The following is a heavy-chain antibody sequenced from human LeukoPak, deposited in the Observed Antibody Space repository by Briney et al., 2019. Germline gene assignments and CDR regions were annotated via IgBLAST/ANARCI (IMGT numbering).Heavy chain of an antibody. D-gene: IGHD3-3*01. CDR3: ARFDFWSGYYDY. CDR2: TYYRSKWYN. V-gene: IGHV6-1*01. J-gene: IGHJ4*02. Sequence: GRTYYRSKWYNDYAVSVKSRITINPDTSKNQFSLQLSSVTPEDTAVYYCARFDFWSGYYDYWGQGTLVTVSS.